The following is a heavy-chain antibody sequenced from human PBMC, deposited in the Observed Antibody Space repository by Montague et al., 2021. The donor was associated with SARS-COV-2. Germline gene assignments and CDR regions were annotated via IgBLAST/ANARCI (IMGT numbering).Heavy chain of an antibody. D-gene: IGHD5-12*01. J-gene: IGHJ3*02. V-gene: IGHV4-39*02. CDR3: ARRGRKLLPVATTIGGFDI. CDR2: IYDSGST. CDR1: GGSISSSNYY. Sequence: ETLSLTCTVSGGSISSSNYYWDWIRQPPGKGLEWIGSIYDSGSTYYSPSLKSRVTISVDTSKNHFSLKLSSVTAADTAVYYCARRGRKLLPVATTIGGFDIWGQGTMVTVSS.